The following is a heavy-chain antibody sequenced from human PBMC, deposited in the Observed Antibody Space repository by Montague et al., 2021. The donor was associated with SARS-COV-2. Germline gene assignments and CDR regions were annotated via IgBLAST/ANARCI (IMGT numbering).Heavy chain of an antibody. CDR2: IHHSGTT. CDR1: GGSVSGTSYH. Sequence: SETLSLTCTVSGGSVSGTSYHWAWIRQPPGKGLEWIVNIHHSGTTFYNLSLKSRVTISVYTSKNEVSLKLNSVTAADTAVYYCARQGGPAGKHWFDPWGQGTRVTVYS. J-gene: IGHJ5*02. CDR3: ARQGGPAGKHWFDP. D-gene: IGHD3-16*01. V-gene: IGHV4-39*01.